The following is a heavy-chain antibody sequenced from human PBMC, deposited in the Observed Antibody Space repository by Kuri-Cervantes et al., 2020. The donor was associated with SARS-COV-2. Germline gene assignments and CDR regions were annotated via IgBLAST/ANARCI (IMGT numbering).Heavy chain of an antibody. CDR3: ARTIRLSDWNYYCFDY. V-gene: IGHV3-21*01. Sequence: GGSLRLSCAASGFTFSSYSMNWVRQAPGKGLEWVSSISSSSSYIYYADSVKGRFTISRDNAKNSLYLQMNSLRAEDTAVYYCARTIRLSDWNYYCFDYCGQGTLVTVSS. CDR2: ISSSSSYI. J-gene: IGHJ4*02. D-gene: IGHD1-7*01. CDR1: GFTFSSYS.